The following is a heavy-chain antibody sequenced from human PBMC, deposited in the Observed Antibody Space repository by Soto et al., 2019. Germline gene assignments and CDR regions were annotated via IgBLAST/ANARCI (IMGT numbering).Heavy chain of an antibody. CDR1: GYTFTSYG. CDR2: ISAYNGNT. D-gene: IGHD6-13*01. Sequence: ASVKVSCKASGYTFTSYGISWVRQAPGQGLEWMGWISAYNGNTNYAQKLQGRVTMTTDTSTSTAYMELRSLRSEDTAVYYCARDAGAAAGKYYYGMDVCGQGTTVTVSS. J-gene: IGHJ6*02. V-gene: IGHV1-18*01. CDR3: ARDAGAAAGKYYYGMDV.